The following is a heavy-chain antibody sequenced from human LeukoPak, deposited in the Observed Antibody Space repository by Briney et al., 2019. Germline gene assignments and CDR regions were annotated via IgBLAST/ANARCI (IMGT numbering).Heavy chain of an antibody. D-gene: IGHD4-17*01. V-gene: IGHV3-23*01. CDR1: GFTFNKYA. J-gene: IGHJ5*01. CDR2: IIGSYDNT. Sequence: GGSQTLFCAASGFTFNKYAMKCVRHAPGRAVESVSYIIGSYDNTYYTDSVKRRFTISRDNSKNTLYLKINSLRAEDTAGYYCAIDFQRDDYGQCCDSWGRGMLDTVS. CDR3: AIDFQRDDYGQCCDS.